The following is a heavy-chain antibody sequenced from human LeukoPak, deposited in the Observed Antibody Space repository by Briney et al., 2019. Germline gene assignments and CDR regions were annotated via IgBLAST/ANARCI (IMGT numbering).Heavy chain of an antibody. CDR3: ARDGRRIAVRRAGNWYFDL. J-gene: IGHJ2*01. Sequence: PGGSLRLSCAASGFTFSSYSMNWVRQAPGKGLEWVSYISSSSSTIYYADSVKGRFTVSRDNAKNSLYLQMNSLRAEDTALYYCARDGRRIAVRRAGNWYFDLWGRGTLVTVSS. D-gene: IGHD6-6*01. CDR2: ISSSSSTI. CDR1: GFTFSSYS. V-gene: IGHV3-48*04.